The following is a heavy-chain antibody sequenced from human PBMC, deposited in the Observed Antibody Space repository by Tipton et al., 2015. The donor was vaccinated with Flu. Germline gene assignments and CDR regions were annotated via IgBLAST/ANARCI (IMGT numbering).Heavy chain of an antibody. CDR2: IYTSGST. D-gene: IGHD3-22*01. Sequence: TLSLTCTVSGDSISSYYWSWIRQPAGKGLEWIGRIYTSGSTNYNASLKSRVTMSVDTSKNQFSLKLSSVTAADTAVYYCARLRANYYDSSGYSDYWGQGTLVTVSS. J-gene: IGHJ4*02. CDR1: GDSISSYY. V-gene: IGHV4-4*07. CDR3: ARLRANYYDSSGYSDY.